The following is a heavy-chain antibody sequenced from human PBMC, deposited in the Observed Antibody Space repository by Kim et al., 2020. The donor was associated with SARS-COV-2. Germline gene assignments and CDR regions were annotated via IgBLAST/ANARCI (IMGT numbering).Heavy chain of an antibody. J-gene: IGHJ4*02. CDR1: GYIFTDYA. D-gene: IGHD6-19*01. CDR2: INTGNGNT. Sequence: ASVKVSCRASGYIFTDYAMHWVRQAPGQRLEWMGWINTGNGNTKYSQKFQGRVXXTRXTSASSVYMELXSLRSEDTAVXXXASXPGIEVAGLDFXXXGTLXXVSX. V-gene: IGHV1-3*04. CDR3: ASXPGIEVAGLDF.